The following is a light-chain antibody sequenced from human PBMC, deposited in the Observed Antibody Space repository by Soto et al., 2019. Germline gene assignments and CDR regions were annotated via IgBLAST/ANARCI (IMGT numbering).Light chain of an antibody. V-gene: IGLV1-40*01. Sequence: QSLLTQPPSVSGAPGQRVTISCTGSSSNIGAGYDVHWYQQLPGTAPKLLIYGNSNRPSGVPDRFSGSTSGTSASLAITGLQAEDEADYYCQSYDSSLSGWVFGGGTKLTVL. CDR2: GNS. CDR1: SSNIGAGYD. J-gene: IGLJ3*02. CDR3: QSYDSSLSGWV.